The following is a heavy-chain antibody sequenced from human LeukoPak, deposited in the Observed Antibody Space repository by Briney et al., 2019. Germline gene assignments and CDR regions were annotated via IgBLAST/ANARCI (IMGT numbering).Heavy chain of an antibody. CDR2: IYSGGTT. CDR1: GFTVSSNY. CDR3: ARDSGDSSSWPYYLDY. V-gene: IGHV3-66*02. Sequence: PGGSLRLSCAASGFTVSSNYMSWVRQAPGKGLEWVSVIYSGGTTYYADSVKGRFTISRDNSKNTLYLHMNSLRTEDTGVYYCARDSGDSSSWPYYLDYWGQGTLVTVSS. D-gene: IGHD6-13*01. J-gene: IGHJ4*02.